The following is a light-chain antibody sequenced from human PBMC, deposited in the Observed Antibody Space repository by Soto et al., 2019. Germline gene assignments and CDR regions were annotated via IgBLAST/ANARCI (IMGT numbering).Light chain of an antibody. CDR2: GAS. CDR3: QQRTNWPPIT. V-gene: IGKV3D-20*02. CDR1: QSVSSNY. J-gene: IGKJ5*01. Sequence: EIVLTQSPGILSLSPGGRATLSCRASQSVSSNYLAWYQQKPGQAPRLLIFGASIRDTGVPDRISGSGSWTDFTLTISSLEPEDFAVYYCQQRTNWPPITFGQGTRLEIK.